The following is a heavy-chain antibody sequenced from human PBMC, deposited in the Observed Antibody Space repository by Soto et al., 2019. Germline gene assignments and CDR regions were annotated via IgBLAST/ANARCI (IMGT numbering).Heavy chain of an antibody. CDR1: GFTFINYA. CDR2: IDDSGAST. J-gene: IGHJ5*02. CDR3: AKDVYRSATMPCFAT. V-gene: IGHV3-23*01. Sequence: GGSLRLSCEASGFTFINYAMSWVRQAPGKGLEWVSGIDDSGASTYYADSMKGRFSISRDNSKNTLYLQMHGLRVEDTAVYYCAKDVYRSATMPCFATWGQGTLVTVSS. D-gene: IGHD2-2*01.